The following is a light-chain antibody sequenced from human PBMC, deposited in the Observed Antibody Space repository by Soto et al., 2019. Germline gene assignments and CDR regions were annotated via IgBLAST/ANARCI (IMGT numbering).Light chain of an antibody. CDR1: SRDVGGYNY. V-gene: IGLV2-14*01. CDR3: SSYTSVSTWL. Sequence: QSVLTQPASVSGSPGQSITISCAGTSRDVGGYNYVSWYQQYPGKAPKVIISEVTNRPSGVPNRFSGSKSGNTASLTISGLQAEDEADHYCSSYTSVSTWLFGGGTK. CDR2: EVT. J-gene: IGLJ2*01.